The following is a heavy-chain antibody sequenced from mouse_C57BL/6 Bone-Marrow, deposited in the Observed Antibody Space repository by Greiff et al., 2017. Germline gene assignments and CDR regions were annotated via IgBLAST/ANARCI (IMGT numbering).Heavy chain of an antibody. V-gene: IGHV2-2*01. D-gene: IGHD2-1*01. CDR3: ARRVKAWLAY. J-gene: IGHJ3*01. CDR1: GFSLTSYG. CDR2: IWSGGST. Sequence: VQLQESGPGLVQPSQSLSITCTVSGFSLTSYGVHWVRQSPGKGLEWLGVIWSGGSTDYNAAFISRLSISKDNSKSQVFFKMNSLQADDTAIYYCARRVKAWLAYWGQGTLVTVSA.